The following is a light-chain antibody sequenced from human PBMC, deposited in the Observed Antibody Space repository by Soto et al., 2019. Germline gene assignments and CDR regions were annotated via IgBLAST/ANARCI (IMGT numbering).Light chain of an antibody. CDR1: QSFSGY. J-gene: IGKJ5*01. Sequence: DILLTQSPATLSLSPGARATLSCRASQSFSGYLAWYQQKPGQAPRLLIYDASKRATGIPARFSGRGSGTDFTLTSSSLEPEDFAVYYCQQRSIWPPVITFGQGPRLEIK. CDR3: QQRSIWPPVIT. CDR2: DAS. V-gene: IGKV3-11*01.